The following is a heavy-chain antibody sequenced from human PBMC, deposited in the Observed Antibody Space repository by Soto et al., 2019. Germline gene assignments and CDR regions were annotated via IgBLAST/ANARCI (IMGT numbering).Heavy chain of an antibody. V-gene: IGHV1-18*01. J-gene: IGHJ4*02. CDR1: GYTFTSYG. CDR3: ARGKDDFWSGYLDN. CDR2: ISADNGNR. Sequence: QVQLVQSGAEVKKPGASVKVSCTASGYTFTSYGISWVRQAPGQGLEWMGWISADNGNRTYAEKFQGRVNMTTNTSANTAYMDLRSLRSDDTAVYYCARGKDDFWSGYLDNWGQGTLVTVPS. D-gene: IGHD3-3*01.